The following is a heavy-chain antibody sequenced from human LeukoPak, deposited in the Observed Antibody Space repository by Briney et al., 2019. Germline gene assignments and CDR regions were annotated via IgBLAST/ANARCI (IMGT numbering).Heavy chain of an antibody. J-gene: IGHJ4*02. V-gene: IGHV3-9*01. D-gene: IGHD3-22*01. CDR1: GFTFDGYA. Sequence: PGGSLRLSCAASGFTFDGYAMHWVRQAPGKGLEWVSGISWNSGSIGYADSVKGRFTISRDNAKNSLYLQMNSLRAEDTALYYCAKDYYYDSSGYSPFDYWGQGTLVTVSS. CDR3: AKDYYYDSSGYSPFDY. CDR2: ISWNSGSI.